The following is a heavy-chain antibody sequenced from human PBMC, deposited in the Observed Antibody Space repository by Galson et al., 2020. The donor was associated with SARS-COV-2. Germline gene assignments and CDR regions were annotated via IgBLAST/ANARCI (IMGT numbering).Heavy chain of an antibody. CDR2: ISYDGSNK. V-gene: IGHV3-30*18. CDR3: AKDHLNYYDSSGYYYVGEYFDY. Sequence: GESLKISCAASGFTFSSYGMHWVRQAPGKRLEWVAVISYDGSNKYYADSVKGRFTISRDNSKNTLYLQMNSLRAEDTAVYYCAKDHLNYYDSSGYYYVGEYFDYWGQGTLVTVSS. D-gene: IGHD3-22*01. J-gene: IGHJ4*02. CDR1: GFTFSSYG.